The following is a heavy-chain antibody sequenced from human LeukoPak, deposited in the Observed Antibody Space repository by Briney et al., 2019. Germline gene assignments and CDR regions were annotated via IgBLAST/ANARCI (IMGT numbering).Heavy chain of an antibody. J-gene: IGHJ4*02. D-gene: IGHD5-18*01. CDR1: GYTFTSYG. V-gene: IGHV1-18*04. CDR2: IIAYNGNT. CDR3: ARIPVDRAMADVSLFDY. Sequence: GASVKLSCKASGYTFTSYGISWERQAPGQGLEWMGWIIAYNGNTNYAQKLQGRVTMTTDTYTSTAYMELRSLRSDETAVYYCARIPVDRAMADVSLFDYWGEGALVTVSS.